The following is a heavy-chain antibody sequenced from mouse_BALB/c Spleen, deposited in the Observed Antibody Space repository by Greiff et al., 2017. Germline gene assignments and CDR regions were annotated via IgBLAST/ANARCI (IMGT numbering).Heavy chain of an antibody. CDR2: IYPGSGST. V-gene: IGHV1S22*01. CDR1: GYTFTSYW. J-gene: IGHJ3*01. Sequence: LQQPGSELVRPGASVKLSCKASGYTFTSYWMHWVKQRPGQGLEWIGNIYPGSGSTNYDEKFKSKATLTVDTSSSTAYMQLSSLTSEDSAVYYCTREDDYDGAAWFAYWGQGTLVTVSA. CDR3: TREDDYDGAAWFAY. D-gene: IGHD2-4*01.